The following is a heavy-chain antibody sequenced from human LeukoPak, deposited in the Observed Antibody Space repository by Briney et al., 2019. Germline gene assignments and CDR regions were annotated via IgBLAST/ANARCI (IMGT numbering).Heavy chain of an antibody. D-gene: IGHD6-6*01. CDR1: GFTFSSYG. CDR3: ARGSRYYFDY. CDR2: ISYDGSNK. V-gene: IGHV3-30*03. J-gene: IGHJ4*02. Sequence: GGSLRLSCAASGFTFSSYGMHWVRQAPGKGLEWVAVISYDGSNKYYADSVKGRFTISRDNSKNTLYLQMNSLRAEDTAVYYCARGSRYYFDYWGQGTLVTVSS.